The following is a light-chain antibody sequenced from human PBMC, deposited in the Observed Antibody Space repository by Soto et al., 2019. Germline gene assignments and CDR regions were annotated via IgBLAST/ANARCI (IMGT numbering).Light chain of an antibody. CDR3: NSYTSTNTWV. CDR1: SSDVGSYNY. Sequence: QSVLTQPASVSGSPGQSITISCTGTSSDVGSYNYVSWYQQHPGKAPKLMIYEVSNRPSGVSNRFSGSNSDNTASLTTSGLQAEDEADYYCNSYTSTNTWVFGTGTKV. V-gene: IGLV2-14*01. CDR2: EVS. J-gene: IGLJ1*01.